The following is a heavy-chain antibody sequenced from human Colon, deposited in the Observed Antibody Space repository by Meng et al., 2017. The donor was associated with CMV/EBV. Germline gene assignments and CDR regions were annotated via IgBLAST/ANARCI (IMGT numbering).Heavy chain of an antibody. V-gene: IGHV1-18*04. CDR2: ISGYTGDT. J-gene: IGHJ1*01. D-gene: IGHD1-26*01. Sequence: QGGVVQSGAAVRKPGAPGEVSGKSSGASLTTFSTCWMRQAPGEGVEWLGWISGYTGDTYDAQKSQGRVTMSTDTSNSTDNMELMNMRSDDTAVYYCVRESKSRSYIYLQHWGQGTLVTVSS. CDR1: GASLTTFS. CDR3: VRESKSRSYIYLQH.